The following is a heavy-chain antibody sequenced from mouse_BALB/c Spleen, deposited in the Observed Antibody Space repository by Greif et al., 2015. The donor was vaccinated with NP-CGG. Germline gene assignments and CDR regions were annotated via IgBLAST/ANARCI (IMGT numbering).Heavy chain of an antibody. CDR2: ISNGGGST. CDR1: GFTFSSYT. V-gene: IGHV5-12-2*01. D-gene: IGHD1-1*01. J-gene: IGHJ4*01. Sequence: EVNVVESGGGLAQPGGSLKLSCAASGFTFSSYTMSWVRQTPEKRLEWVAYISNGGGSTYYPDIVKGRFTISRDNAKNTLYLQMSSLKSEDTAMYYCARHLYYGSRGYYAMDYWGQGTSVTVSS. CDR3: ARHLYYGSRGYYAMDY.